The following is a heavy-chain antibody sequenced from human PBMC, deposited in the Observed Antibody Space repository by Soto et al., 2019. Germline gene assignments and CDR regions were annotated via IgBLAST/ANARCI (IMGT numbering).Heavy chain of an antibody. D-gene: IGHD3-16*01. Sequence: GGSLRLSCAASGFTFSNYAMNWVRQAPGKGLEWVSTISGSGSSPYYADSVKGRFTISRDNSKNTLYLQMNSLRAEDTAVYYCAKSLYYFDYWGQGTLVTVSS. CDR2: ISGSGSSP. V-gene: IGHV3-23*01. CDR3: AKSLYYFDY. CDR1: GFTFSNYA. J-gene: IGHJ4*02.